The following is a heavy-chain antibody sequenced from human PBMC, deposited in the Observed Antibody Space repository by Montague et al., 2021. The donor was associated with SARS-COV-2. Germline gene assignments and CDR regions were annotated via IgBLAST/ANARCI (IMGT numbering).Heavy chain of an antibody. V-gene: IGHV3-23*01. CDR2: ISGSGGST. D-gene: IGHD1-1*01. CDR3: ARREEKLEPYYYGMDV. CDR1: GFTFSMYA. Sequence: SLRLSCAASGFTFSMYAMKWVRQAPGKGLEWVAVISGSGGSTYDADSVKGRFTISSDNSKNTLYLQMNSLRVEDTAIYYCARREEKLEPYYYGMDVWGQGTTVTVSS. J-gene: IGHJ6*02.